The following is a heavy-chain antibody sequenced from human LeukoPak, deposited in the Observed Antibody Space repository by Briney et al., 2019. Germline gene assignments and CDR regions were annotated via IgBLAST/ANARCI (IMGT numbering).Heavy chain of an antibody. J-gene: IGHJ5*02. CDR1: GGSISSSSYY. Sequence: SETPSLTCAVSGGSISSSSYYWGWIRQPPGKGLEWIGSIYYSGSTYYNPSLKSRVTISVDTSKNQFSLKLSSVTAADTAVYYCARRVVVTDYNWFDPWGQGTLVTVSS. CDR3: ARRVVVTDYNWFDP. V-gene: IGHV4-39*01. CDR2: IYYSGST. D-gene: IGHD2-21*02.